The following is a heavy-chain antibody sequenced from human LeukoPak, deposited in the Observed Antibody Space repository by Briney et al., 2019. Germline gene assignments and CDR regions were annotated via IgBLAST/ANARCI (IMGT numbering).Heavy chain of an antibody. V-gene: IGHV1-46*01. CDR1: GYTFTSYY. CDR3: ARHRTFIVGPTQTDYFDN. CDR2: INPFNGDT. Sequence: ASVKVSCKASGYTFTSYYIHWVRQAPGQGLEWMGIINPFNGDTTYAQRFQGRLTLTSDTSTSTVDVELTSLRSDDTAVYYCARHRTFIVGPTQTDYFDNWGQGTLVTVSS. D-gene: IGHD1-26*01. J-gene: IGHJ4*02.